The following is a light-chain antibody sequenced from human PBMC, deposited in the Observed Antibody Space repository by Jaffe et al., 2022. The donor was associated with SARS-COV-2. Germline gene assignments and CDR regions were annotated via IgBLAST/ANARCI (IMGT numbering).Light chain of an antibody. CDR3: QQLDSFPIT. V-gene: IGKV1-9*01. Sequence: DIQLTQSPSFLSASVGDRVTITCRASQDINNYVAWYQQTAGKAPKLLIYLASTLQSGVPSRIRGSGSGTEFTLTISSLQPEDFATYYCQQLDSFPITFGLGTRLEIK. CDR2: LAS. CDR1: QDINNY. J-gene: IGKJ5*01.